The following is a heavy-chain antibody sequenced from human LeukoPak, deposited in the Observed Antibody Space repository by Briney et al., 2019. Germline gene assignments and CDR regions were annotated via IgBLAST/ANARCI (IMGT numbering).Heavy chain of an antibody. V-gene: IGHV3-74*01. CDR1: GFTFRSYW. Sequence: GGSLRLSCAASGFTFRSYWMHWVRQAPGKGLVWVSRINSDGSSTTYADSVRGRFTISRDNAKNTLYLQMSSLRAEDTAMYYCARGGTYSSSWLYYNYGMDVWGQGTTVTVSS. CDR3: ARGGTYSSSWLYYNYGMDV. CDR2: INSDGSST. D-gene: IGHD6-13*01. J-gene: IGHJ6*02.